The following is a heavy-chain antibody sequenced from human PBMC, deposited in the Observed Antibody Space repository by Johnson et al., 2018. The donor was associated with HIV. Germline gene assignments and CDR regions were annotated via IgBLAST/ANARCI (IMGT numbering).Heavy chain of an antibody. CDR1: GFTFSSYA. CDR2: ISYDGNNK. J-gene: IGHJ3*02. V-gene: IGHV3-30-3*01. D-gene: IGHD3-10*01. Sequence: QVHLVESGGGVVQPGRSLRLSCAASGFTFSSYAMHWVRQAPGKGLEWVAVISYDGNNKYYADSVKGRFTISRDNSKNTLYLQMNSLRAEDTAVYYCARASLERGAFDIWGQGTMVTVSS. CDR3: ARASLERGAFDI.